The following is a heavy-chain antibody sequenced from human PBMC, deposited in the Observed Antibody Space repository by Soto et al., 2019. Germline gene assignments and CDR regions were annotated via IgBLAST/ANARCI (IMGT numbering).Heavy chain of an antibody. CDR1: GFTFSSHA. CDR3: ARSGGGSYLYYFDY. CDR2: ISYDGSNK. J-gene: IGHJ4*02. Sequence: QVQLVESGGGVVQPGRSLRLSCAASGFTFSSHAMHWVRQAPGKGLEWVAVISYDGSNKYYADSVKGRFTISRDNSKNTLYLQMNSLRAEDTAVYYCARSGGGSYLYYFDYWGQGTLVTVSS. V-gene: IGHV3-30-3*01. D-gene: IGHD1-26*01.